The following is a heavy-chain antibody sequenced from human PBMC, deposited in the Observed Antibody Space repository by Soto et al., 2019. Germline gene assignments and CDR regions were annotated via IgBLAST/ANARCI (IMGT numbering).Heavy chain of an antibody. CDR3: ARVPYSSGWYYFDY. V-gene: IGHV1-69*13. Sequence: SSVKVSFEASRGSFSSYAISWVRQAPGQGLEWMGGIIPIFGTANYAQKFQGRVTITADESTSTAYMELSSLRSEDTAVYYCARVPYSSGWYYFDYWGQGTLVTVSS. J-gene: IGHJ4*02. D-gene: IGHD6-19*01. CDR2: IIPIFGTA. CDR1: RGSFSSYA.